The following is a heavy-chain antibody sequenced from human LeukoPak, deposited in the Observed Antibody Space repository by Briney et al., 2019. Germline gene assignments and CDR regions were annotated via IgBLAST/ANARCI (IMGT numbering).Heavy chain of an antibody. CDR1: GDSVSSNSAA. J-gene: IGHJ4*02. CDR2: TYYRSKWYN. Sequence: SQTLSLTCAISGDSVSSNSAAWNWLRQSPSRGLEWLGRTYYRSKWYNDYAVSVKSQITINPDTSKNQFSLQLNSVTPEDTAVYYCARTLKQQRQFDYWGQGTLVTVSS. CDR3: ARTLKQQRQFDY. V-gene: IGHV6-1*01. D-gene: IGHD6-13*01.